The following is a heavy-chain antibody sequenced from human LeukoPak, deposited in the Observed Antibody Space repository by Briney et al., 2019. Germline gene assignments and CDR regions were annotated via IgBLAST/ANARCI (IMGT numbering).Heavy chain of an antibody. V-gene: IGHV4-4*02. Sequence: SETLSLTCAVSGGSISSSNWWSWIRQPPGKGLEWIGEINHSGSTNYNPSLKSRVTISVDTSKNQFSLKLSSVTAADTAVYYCARGRFNWLVYYYYGMDVWGQGTTVTVSS. D-gene: IGHD6-19*01. CDR2: INHSGST. CDR1: GGSISSSNW. J-gene: IGHJ6*02. CDR3: ARGRFNWLVYYYYGMDV.